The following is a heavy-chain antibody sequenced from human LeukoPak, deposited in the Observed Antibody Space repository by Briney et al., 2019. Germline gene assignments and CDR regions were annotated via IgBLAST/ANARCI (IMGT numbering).Heavy chain of an antibody. V-gene: IGHV1-69*06. D-gene: IGHD3-3*01. Sequence: GASVKVSCKASGGTFSSYAISWVRQAPGQGLEWMGGIIPIFGTANYVQKFQGRVTITADKSTSTAYMELSSLRSEDTAVYYCARGEEDYDYYRNAFDIWGQGTMVTVSS. J-gene: IGHJ3*02. CDR2: IIPIFGTA. CDR1: GGTFSSYA. CDR3: ARGEEDYDYYRNAFDI.